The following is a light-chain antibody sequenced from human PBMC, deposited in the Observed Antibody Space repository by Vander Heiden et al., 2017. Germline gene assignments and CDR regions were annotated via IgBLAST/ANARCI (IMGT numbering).Light chain of an antibody. CDR3: QQSYRTPLVT. CDR1: QSISSY. CDR2: AAS. V-gene: IGKV1-39*01. Sequence: IQLAQSTSFLSASVGDRVTITCRASQSISSYLNWYQQKPGQAPKLLIYAASSLQSGVPSRFSGSGSGTDFTLTISSLQPEDFATYYCQQSYRTPLVTFGPGTKVDIK. J-gene: IGKJ3*01.